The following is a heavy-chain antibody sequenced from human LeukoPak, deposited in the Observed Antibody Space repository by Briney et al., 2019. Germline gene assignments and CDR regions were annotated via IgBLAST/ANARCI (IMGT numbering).Heavy chain of an antibody. CDR2: IYPGDSDT. CDR3: ARHTYYYGSGSYYRGKGFDY. CDR1: GYSFTSFW. Sequence: GESLKISCKGSGYSFTSFWSGWVRQMPGKGLEWMGIIYPGDSDTRYSPSFQGQVTISADKSISTAYLQWSSLKASDTAMYYCARHTYYYGSGSYYRGKGFDYWGQGTPVTVSS. J-gene: IGHJ4*02. V-gene: IGHV5-51*01. D-gene: IGHD3-10*01.